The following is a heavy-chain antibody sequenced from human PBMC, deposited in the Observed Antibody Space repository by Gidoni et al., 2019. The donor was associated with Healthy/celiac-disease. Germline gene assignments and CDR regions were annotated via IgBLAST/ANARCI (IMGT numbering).Heavy chain of an antibody. J-gene: IGHJ3*02. CDR3: AKDRYYDFWSGPPTDAFDI. Sequence: AISGSGGSTYYADSVKGRFTISRDNSKNTLYLQMNSLRAEDTAVYYCAKDRYYDFWSGPPTDAFDIWGQGTMVTVSS. D-gene: IGHD3-3*01. V-gene: IGHV3-23*01. CDR2: ISGSGGST.